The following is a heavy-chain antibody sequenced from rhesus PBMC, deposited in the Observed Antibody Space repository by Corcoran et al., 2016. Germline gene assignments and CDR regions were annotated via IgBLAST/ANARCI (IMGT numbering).Heavy chain of an antibody. D-gene: IGHD6-25*01. CDR1: GFTFSSYG. CDR3: AKDSGSLGFDV. J-gene: IGHJ5-1*01. Sequence: EVQLVESGGGLVQPGGSLRLSCAASGFTFSSYGMSWVRQAPGKGLEWVSYISNGGGSTYYAESVKGRFNISRDNSKKTLSLQMNSLRAEDTAVYYCAKDSGSLGFDVWGPGVLVTVSS. V-gene: IGHV3S5*01. CDR2: ISNGGGST.